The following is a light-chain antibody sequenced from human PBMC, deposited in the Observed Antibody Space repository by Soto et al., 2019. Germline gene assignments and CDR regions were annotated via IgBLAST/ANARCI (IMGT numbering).Light chain of an antibody. CDR3: MQALQSPLT. CDR1: QSLLHSNGYNY. Sequence: DIVMTQSPLSLPVTPGEPASISCRSSQSLLHSNGYNYLDCYLQKPGQSPQLLIFLGSNRASGVPDRFSGSGSGTDVTMKISRVEAEDVGVYYCMQALQSPLTFGGGTKVEIK. J-gene: IGKJ4*01. CDR2: LGS. V-gene: IGKV2-28*01.